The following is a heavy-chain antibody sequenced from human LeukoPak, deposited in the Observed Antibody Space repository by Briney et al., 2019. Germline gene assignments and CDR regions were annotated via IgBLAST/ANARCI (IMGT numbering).Heavy chain of an antibody. CDR1: GYTFTSYD. D-gene: IGHD5-18*01. CDR2: MNPNSGNT. CDR3: ARNREEWIQLWLDY. Sequence: GASVKVSCKASGYTFTSYDINWVRQATGQGLEWMGWMNPNSGNTGYAQKFQGRVTMTRNTSISTAYMELSSLRSEDTAVYYCARNREEWIQLWLDYWGQGTLATVSS. V-gene: IGHV1-8*01. J-gene: IGHJ4*02.